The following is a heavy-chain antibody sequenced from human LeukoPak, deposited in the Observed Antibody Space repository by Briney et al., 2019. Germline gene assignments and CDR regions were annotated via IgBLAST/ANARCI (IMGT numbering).Heavy chain of an antibody. CDR2: IYPGDSET. CDR3: VRALGYCSSGSCYYYDY. D-gene: IGHD2-15*01. Sequence: PGESLKISSKGSGYRFSSYLIDWVRQMPGKGLEWMGIIYPGDSETRYSPSFQGQVTISADKSISTAYLQWSSLKASDTAMYYCVRALGYCSSGSCYYYDYWGQGTLVTVSS. J-gene: IGHJ4*02. CDR1: GYRFSSYL. V-gene: IGHV5-51*01.